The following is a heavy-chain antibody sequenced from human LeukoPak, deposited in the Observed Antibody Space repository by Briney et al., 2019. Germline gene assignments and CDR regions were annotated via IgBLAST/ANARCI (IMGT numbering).Heavy chain of an antibody. D-gene: IGHD3-22*01. Sequence: SGTLSLTCTVSGDSINSLDLWSWVRQPPGQGLEWIGEMYLSGTTHSNPSVKGRVTISIDKSKNQFFLNLSSVTAADTAVYYCAGLVGRYSSGLYYYYFDYWGQGTLVTVSS. V-gene: IGHV4-4*02. CDR1: GDSINSLDL. CDR3: AGLVGRYSSGLYYYYFDY. J-gene: IGHJ4*02. CDR2: MYLSGTT.